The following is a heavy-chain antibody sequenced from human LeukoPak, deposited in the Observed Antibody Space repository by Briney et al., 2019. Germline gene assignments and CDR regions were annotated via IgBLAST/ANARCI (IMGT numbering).Heavy chain of an antibody. CDR2: IKLDGSEK. CDR3: AKYGLGTHTSFEY. D-gene: IGHD3-10*01. Sequence: GGSLRLSCAASGFTFSSYWMTWLRQAPGKGLEWVANIKLDGSEKYYVDSVKGRFTISRDDPNNSLYLQMNGLRGEDTAVYYCAKYGLGTHTSFEYWGQGTLVTVSS. CDR1: GFTFSSYW. V-gene: IGHV3-7*01. J-gene: IGHJ4*02.